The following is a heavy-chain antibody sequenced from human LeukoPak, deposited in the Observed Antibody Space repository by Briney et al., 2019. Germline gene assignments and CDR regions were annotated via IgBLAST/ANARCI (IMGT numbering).Heavy chain of an antibody. CDR2: MNPNSGNT. Sequence: ASVKVSCKASGYTFTSYDINWVRQATGQGLEWMGWMNPNSGNTGYAQKFQGRVTITRNTSISTAYMELSSLRSEDTAVYYCAKAGYSSSWYWYFDYWGQGTLVTVSS. V-gene: IGHV1-8*03. D-gene: IGHD6-13*01. CDR1: GYTFTSYD. J-gene: IGHJ4*02. CDR3: AKAGYSSSWYWYFDY.